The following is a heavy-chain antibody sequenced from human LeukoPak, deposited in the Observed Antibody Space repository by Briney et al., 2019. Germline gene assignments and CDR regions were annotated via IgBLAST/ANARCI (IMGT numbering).Heavy chain of an antibody. CDR3: ASNHGSYYYDSRIGH. D-gene: IGHD3-22*01. J-gene: IGHJ4*02. V-gene: IGHV1-2*02. CDR1: GYTFTGYY. CDR2: INPNSGGT. Sequence: ASVKVSFKASGYTFTGYYMHWVRQAPGQGLEWMGWINPNSGGTNYAQKFQGRVTITADKSTSTAYMELSSLRSEDTAVYYCASNHGSYYYDSRIGHWGQGTLVTVSS.